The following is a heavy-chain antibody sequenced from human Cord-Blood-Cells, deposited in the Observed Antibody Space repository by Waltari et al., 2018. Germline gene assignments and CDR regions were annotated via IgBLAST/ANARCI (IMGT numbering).Heavy chain of an antibody. CDR2: ISYDGSNK. CDR1: GLPFRTYC. CDR3: AKGIAAAVTPDY. D-gene: IGHD6-13*01. Sequence: QVQLVESGGGVVQPGGSPRPSWAAYGLPFRTYCMHAGRQAPGKGLEWVAVISYDGSNKYYADSVKGRFTISRDNSKNTLYLQMNSLRAEDTAVYYCAKGIAAAVTPDYWGQGTLVTVSS. J-gene: IGHJ4*02. V-gene: IGHV3-30*18.